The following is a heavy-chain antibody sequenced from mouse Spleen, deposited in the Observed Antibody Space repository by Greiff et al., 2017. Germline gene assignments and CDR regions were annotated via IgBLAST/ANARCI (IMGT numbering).Heavy chain of an antibody. D-gene: IGHD1-1*01. J-gene: IGHJ2*01. Sequence: EVKLMESEGGLVQPGSSMKLSCTASGFTFSDYYMAWVRQVPEKGLEWVANINYDGSSTYYLDSLKSRFIISRDNAKNILYLQMSSLKSEDTATYYCARGITFDYWGQGTTLTVSS. V-gene: IGHV5-16*01. CDR1: GFTFSDYY. CDR3: ARGITFDY. CDR2: INYDGSST.